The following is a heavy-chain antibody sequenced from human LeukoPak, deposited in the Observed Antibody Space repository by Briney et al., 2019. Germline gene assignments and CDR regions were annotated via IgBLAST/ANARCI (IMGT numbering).Heavy chain of an antibody. Sequence: IRQXPGKGLXWXXYIXYSGSTNYNPSLKSRVTISVDTSKNQFSLKLSSVTAADTAVYYCARDGGGGSSWYYYYYGMDVWGQGTTVTVSS. CDR2: IXYSGST. D-gene: IGHD6-13*01. V-gene: IGHV4-59*01. J-gene: IGHJ6*02. CDR3: ARDGGGGSSWYYYYYGMDV.